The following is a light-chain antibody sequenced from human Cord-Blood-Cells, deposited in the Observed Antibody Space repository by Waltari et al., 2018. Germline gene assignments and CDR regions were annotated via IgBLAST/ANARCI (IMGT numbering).Light chain of an antibody. V-gene: IGKV1-9*01. CDR1: QGISSY. CDR3: QQLNSYPLT. CDR2: AAA. Sequence: DIQLTQSPSFLSASVGDRVTITCRASQGISSYLAWYQQQPGKAPKLLIYAAATLQSAVPSRFSGSGSATEFTLTNSSLQPEDFATYYCQQLNSYPLTFGGGTKVEIK. J-gene: IGKJ4*01.